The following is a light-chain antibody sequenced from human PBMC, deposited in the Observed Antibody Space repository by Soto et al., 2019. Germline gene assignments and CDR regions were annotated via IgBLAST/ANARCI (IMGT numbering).Light chain of an antibody. CDR3: QQYGRSPTT. CDR2: CAS. J-gene: IGKJ1*01. Sequence: EIVLTQSPDTLSLSPGDSATLSCRVCRNIGSTYLAWYQQRRGQAPRFLIYCASSRASGIPDRFSGSGSGTDFTLTISRLEPEDFAVYYCQQYGRSPTTFGQGTKVDIK. CDR1: RNIGSTY. V-gene: IGKV3-20*01.